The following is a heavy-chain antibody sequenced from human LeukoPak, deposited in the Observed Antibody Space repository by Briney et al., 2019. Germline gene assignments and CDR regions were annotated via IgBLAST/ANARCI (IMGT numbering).Heavy chain of an antibody. CDR3: ARTRYYYNSRSYGAPYYFDY. CDR2: INHSGST. CDR1: GGSFSGYY. D-gene: IGHD3-10*01. Sequence: SETLSLTCAVYGGSFSGYYWSWIRQPPGKGLEWIGEINHSGSTNYNPSLKSRVTITVDTSKNQFSLKLSSVTAADTAVYYCARTRYYYNSRSYGAPYYFDYWGQGTLVTVSS. V-gene: IGHV4-34*01. J-gene: IGHJ4*02.